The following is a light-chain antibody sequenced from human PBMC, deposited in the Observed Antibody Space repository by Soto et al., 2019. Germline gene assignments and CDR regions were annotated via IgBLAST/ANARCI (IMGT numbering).Light chain of an antibody. CDR3: CSYAGSYTFV. Sequence: VLTQPRSVSRSPGQSVTISCTGTSSDVGVYNYVSWYQQYPGKAPKIMIYDVSKRPSGVPDRFSGSKSDNTASLTISGLQAEDEADYYCCSYAGSYTFVFGIGPKVTVL. CDR1: SSDVGVYNY. CDR2: DVS. J-gene: IGLJ1*01. V-gene: IGLV2-11*01.